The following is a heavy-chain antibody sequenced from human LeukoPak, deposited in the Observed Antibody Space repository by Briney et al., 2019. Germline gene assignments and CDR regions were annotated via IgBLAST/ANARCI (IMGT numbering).Heavy chain of an antibody. D-gene: IGHD5-18*01. J-gene: IGHJ4*02. CDR2: IYYSGST. Sequence: SQTLSLTCTVSGGSISSGAYYWSWIRQPPGKGLEWIGYIYYSGSTYYNPSLKSRVTISVDTSKNQFSLKLSSVTAADTAVYYCARARGYSYGEVLENWGQGTLVTVSS. V-gene: IGHV4-30-4*08. CDR3: ARARGYSYGEVLEN. CDR1: GGSISSGAYY.